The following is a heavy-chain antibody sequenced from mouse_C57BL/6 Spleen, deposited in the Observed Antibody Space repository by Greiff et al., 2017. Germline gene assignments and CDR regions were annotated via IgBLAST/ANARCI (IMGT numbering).Heavy chain of an antibody. CDR3: AIWAYFDY. CDR1: GYTFTSYW. V-gene: IGHV1-55*01. J-gene: IGHJ2*01. CDR2: IHPGSGST. D-gene: IGHD1-1*02. Sequence: QVQLQQPGADLVKPGASVKLSCKASGYTFTSYWMNWVKQRPGQGLEWIGDIHPGSGSTNYNEKFKGKGTLTVDTSASTAYMQLSSLTSEDCAVYYCAIWAYFDYWGQGTTLTVSS.